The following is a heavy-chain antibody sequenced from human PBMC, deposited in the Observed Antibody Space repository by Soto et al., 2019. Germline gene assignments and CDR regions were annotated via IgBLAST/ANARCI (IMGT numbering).Heavy chain of an antibody. CDR2: INHSGST. CDR3: ARGVDIVATISLDAFDI. D-gene: IGHD5-12*01. Sequence: SETLSLTCAVYGGSFSGYYWSWIRQPPGKGLEWIGEINHSGSTNYNPSLKSRVTISVDTSKNQFSLKLSSVTAADTAVYYCARGVDIVATISLDAFDIWGQGTMVTVSS. CDR1: GGSFSGYY. V-gene: IGHV4-34*01. J-gene: IGHJ3*02.